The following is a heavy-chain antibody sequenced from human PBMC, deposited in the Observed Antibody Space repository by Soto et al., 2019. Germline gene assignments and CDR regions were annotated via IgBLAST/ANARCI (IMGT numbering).Heavy chain of an antibody. D-gene: IGHD3-10*01. CDR3: ARGAMVRGVDYGLDV. Sequence: TETPARTCAVSGEAFSGYDWSWIRQPPGKGLEWIGEINHSGSTNYNPSLKSRVTISVDTSKNQFSLKLSSVTAADTAVYYCARGAMVRGVDYGLDVWGQGTTVT. CDR1: GEAFSGYD. CDR2: INHSGST. J-gene: IGHJ6*02. V-gene: IGHV4-34*01.